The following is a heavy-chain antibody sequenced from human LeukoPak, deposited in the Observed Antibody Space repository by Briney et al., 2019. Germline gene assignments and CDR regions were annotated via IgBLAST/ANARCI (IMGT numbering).Heavy chain of an antibody. CDR2: IYYSGST. V-gene: IGHV4-59*01. J-gene: IGHJ4*02. Sequence: PSETLSLTCTVSGGSISSYYWSWIRQPPGKGLEWIGYIYYSGSTNYNPSLKSRVTISLDTSKNQFSLKLTSVTAADTAVYYCARGGGYDILTANSGAFDCWGQGTLVTVSS. D-gene: IGHD3-9*01. CDR3: ARGGGYDILTANSGAFDC. CDR1: GGSISSYY.